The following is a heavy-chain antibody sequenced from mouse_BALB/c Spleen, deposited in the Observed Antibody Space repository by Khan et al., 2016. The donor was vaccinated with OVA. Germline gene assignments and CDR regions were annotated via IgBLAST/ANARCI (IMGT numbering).Heavy chain of an antibody. CDR1: GYSITSGYA. Sequence: VQLKESGPGLVKPSQSLSLTCTVTGYSITSGYAWNWIRQFTGNKLEWMGYISYSGVTSYTPSLKSRTSITRDTSKNQFFLQLNSVTTEDTATYYCAKENYYGYYFDYWGQGTTLTVSS. J-gene: IGHJ2*01. D-gene: IGHD1-1*01. CDR2: ISYSGVT. CDR3: AKENYYGYYFDY. V-gene: IGHV3-2*02.